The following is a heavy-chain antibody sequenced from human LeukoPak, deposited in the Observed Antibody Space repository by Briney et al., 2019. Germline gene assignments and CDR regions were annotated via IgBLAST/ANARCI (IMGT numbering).Heavy chain of an antibody. CDR2: ISSSSYI. CDR3: ARGEVLLWFGESESGYYYGMDV. CDR1: GFTFSSYS. J-gene: IGHJ6*04. D-gene: IGHD3-10*01. Sequence: GGSLRLSCAAPGFTFSSYSMNWVRQAPGKGLEWVSSISSSSYIYYADSVKGRFTISRDNAKNSLYLQMNSLRAEDTAVYYCARGEVLLWFGESESGYYYGMDVWGKGTTVTVSS. V-gene: IGHV3-21*01.